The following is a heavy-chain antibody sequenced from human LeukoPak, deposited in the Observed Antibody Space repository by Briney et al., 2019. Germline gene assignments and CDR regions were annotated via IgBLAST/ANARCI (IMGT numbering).Heavy chain of an antibody. CDR2: IFPGGGEI. V-gene: IGHV3-23*01. D-gene: IGHD6-19*01. J-gene: IGHJ4*02. Sequence: GGSLRLSCAASGFTFSTFAMIWVRQPPGKGLEWVSSIFPGGGEIHYADSVRGRFTISRDNSKSTLSLQMNSLRAEDTAVYYCASGYSSGWYFDYWGQGTLVTVSS. CDR3: ASGYSSGWYFDY. CDR1: GFTFSTFA.